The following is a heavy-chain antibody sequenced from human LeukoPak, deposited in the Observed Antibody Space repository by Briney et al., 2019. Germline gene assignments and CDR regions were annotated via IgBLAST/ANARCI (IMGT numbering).Heavy chain of an antibody. CDR2: IWYDGSNK. CDR3: AREYPYDFWSGFLSGMDV. J-gene: IGHJ6*02. Sequence: GGSLRLSCAASGFTFSSYAMHWVRQAPGKGLEWVAVIWYDGSNKYYADSVKGRFTISRDNSKNTLYLQMNSLRAEDTAVYYCAREYPYDFWSGFLSGMDVWGQGTTVTVSS. CDR1: GFTFSSYA. V-gene: IGHV3-33*08. D-gene: IGHD3-3*01.